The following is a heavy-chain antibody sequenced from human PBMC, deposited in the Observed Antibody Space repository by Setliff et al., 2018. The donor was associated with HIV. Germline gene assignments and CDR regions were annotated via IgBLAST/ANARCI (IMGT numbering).Heavy chain of an antibody. CDR1: GGSFSGYY. D-gene: IGHD3-16*01. V-gene: IGHV4-34*01. J-gene: IGHJ5*02. CDR2: INHSGST. CDR3: AKGVKFLDP. Sequence: LSLTCAVYGGSFSGYYWSWIRQPPGKGLEWIGEINHSGSTNYNPSLKTRFTISRDNSNNILSLQMNSLLAEDTAVYYCAKGVKFLDPWGQGTLVTVSS.